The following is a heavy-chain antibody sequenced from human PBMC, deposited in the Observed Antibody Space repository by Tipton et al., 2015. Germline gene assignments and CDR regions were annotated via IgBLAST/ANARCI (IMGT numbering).Heavy chain of an antibody. Sequence: TLSLTCTVSGGSISSHYWGWIRQPPGKGLEWIGSLSYSGKTDYNPPLRSRVTISVDTSKNQFSLRLSSVTAADTAVYYCARSLFPETAGLENWFDPWGQGTLVTVSS. CDR2: LSYSGKT. CDR3: ARSLFPETAGLENWFDP. V-gene: IGHV4-39*01. J-gene: IGHJ5*02. D-gene: IGHD6-13*01. CDR1: GGSISSHY.